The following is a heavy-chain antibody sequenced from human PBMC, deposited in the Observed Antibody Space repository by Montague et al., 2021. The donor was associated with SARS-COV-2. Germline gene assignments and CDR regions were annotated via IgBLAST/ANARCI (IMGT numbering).Heavy chain of an antibody. V-gene: IGHV4-34*01. CDR2: INHRGST. CDR3: ARVGGYDLDYFDY. Sequence: SETLSLTCAVYDGSFSDYYWTWIRQPPGKGLEWIGEINHRGSTNYNPSLKSRVTISVDTSKNQFSLKLSSVTAADTAVYYCARVGGYDLDYFDYWGQGTLVTVSS. D-gene: IGHD5-12*01. CDR1: DGSFSDYY. J-gene: IGHJ4*02.